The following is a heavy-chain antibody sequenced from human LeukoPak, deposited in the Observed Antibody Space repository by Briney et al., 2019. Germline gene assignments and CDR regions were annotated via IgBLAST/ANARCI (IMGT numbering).Heavy chain of an antibody. D-gene: IGHD3-22*01. Sequence: SETLSLICTVSGDSIRSYYWSWIRQPAGKGLEWIGRIYTSGSTNYNPSLQNRVTMSVDTSKNQFSLKLSSVTAADTAVYYCASTTYYYDSSGYYFLDYWGQGTLLTVSS. V-gene: IGHV4-4*07. CDR1: GDSIRSYY. CDR2: IYTSGST. CDR3: ASTTYYYDSSGYYFLDY. J-gene: IGHJ4*02.